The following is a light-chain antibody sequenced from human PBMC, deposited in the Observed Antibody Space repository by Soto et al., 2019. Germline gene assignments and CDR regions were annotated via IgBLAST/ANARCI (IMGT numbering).Light chain of an antibody. Sequence: ETVLTQSPGTLSLSPGERPTLSSRASQSIRSPHLAWYQQKPGQAHRLLIYGASTRDTGIPARFSGSGSGTEFTLIISSLQSEDFAVYNCQQYNEWPETFGHGTKV. CDR3: QQYNEWPET. CDR2: GAS. V-gene: IGKV3-15*01. J-gene: IGKJ1*01. CDR1: QSIRSPH.